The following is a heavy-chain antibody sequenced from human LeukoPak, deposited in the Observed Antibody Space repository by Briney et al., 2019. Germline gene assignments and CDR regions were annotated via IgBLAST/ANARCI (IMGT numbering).Heavy chain of an antibody. V-gene: IGHV3-23*01. D-gene: IGHD3-22*01. CDR2: ISGSGGST. CDR3: AKSVYYDSSGYYSYYYGMDV. CDR1: GFTFSSYA. J-gene: IGHJ6*02. Sequence: GGSLRLSCAASGFTFSSYAMSWVRQAPGKGLEWVSAISGSGGSTYYADSVKGRFTISRDNSKNTLYLQMNSLGAEDTAVYYCAKSVYYDSSGYYSYYYGMDVWGQGTTVTVSS.